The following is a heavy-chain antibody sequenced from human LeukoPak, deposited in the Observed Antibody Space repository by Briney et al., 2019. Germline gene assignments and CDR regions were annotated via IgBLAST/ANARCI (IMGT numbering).Heavy chain of an antibody. Sequence: GASVKVSCKASGYTFTSYDINWVRQATGQGLEWMGWMNPNSGNTGYAQKFQGRVTMTRNTSISTAYMELSSPRSEDTAVYYCARAKTYYDFWSGYWRGYYYYGMDVWGQGTTVTVSS. CDR2: MNPNSGNT. V-gene: IGHV1-8*01. CDR3: ARAKTYYDFWSGYWRGYYYYGMDV. D-gene: IGHD3-3*01. CDR1: GYTFTSYD. J-gene: IGHJ6*02.